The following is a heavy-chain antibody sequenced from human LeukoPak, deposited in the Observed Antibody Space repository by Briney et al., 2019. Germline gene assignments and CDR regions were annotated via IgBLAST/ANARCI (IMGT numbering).Heavy chain of an antibody. Sequence: SETLSLTCTVSGGSISGYCWDWIRQPPGKGLEWIGYVCHTGSTNSNPSLKSRVTLSVDTSKNQFSLRLTSVAAADTAVYFCAREMTYTGGWGPFDYWGPGALLTVSS. D-gene: IGHD6-19*01. CDR3: AREMTYTGGWGPFDY. CDR2: VCHTGST. J-gene: IGHJ4*02. V-gene: IGHV4-59*01. CDR1: GGSISGYC.